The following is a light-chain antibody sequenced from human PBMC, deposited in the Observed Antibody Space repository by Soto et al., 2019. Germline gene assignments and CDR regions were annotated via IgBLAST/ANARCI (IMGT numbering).Light chain of an antibody. CDR1: SSNIGAGYH. CDR2: GNS. Sequence: QSVLTQPPSVSGAPGQRVTISCTGSSSNIGAGYHVHWYQQLPGTAPKLLIHGNSNRPSGVPDRFSGSKSGTSASLAITGLQAEDEADYYCQSYDSSLSVRVFGGGTKFTVL. V-gene: IGLV1-40*01. CDR3: QSYDSSLSVRV. J-gene: IGLJ3*02.